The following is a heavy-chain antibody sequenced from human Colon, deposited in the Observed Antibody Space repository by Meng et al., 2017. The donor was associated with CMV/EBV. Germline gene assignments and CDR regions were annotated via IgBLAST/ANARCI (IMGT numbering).Heavy chain of an antibody. Sequence: SGPTLVKPTQTLTLTCTFSGFSLSTRGVGVGWIRQPPGKALEWLALIYWNDDKRYSPSLKSRLTITKDTSKNQVVLTMTNMDPVDTAIYYCAQYYDFWRGYSSRTGAWGQGTLVTVSS. D-gene: IGHD3-3*01. CDR3: AQYYDFWRGYSSRTGA. V-gene: IGHV2-5*01. J-gene: IGHJ4*02. CDR1: GFSLSTRGVG. CDR2: IYWNDDK.